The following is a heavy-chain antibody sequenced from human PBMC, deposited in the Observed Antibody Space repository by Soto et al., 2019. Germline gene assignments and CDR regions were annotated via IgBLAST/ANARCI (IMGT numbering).Heavy chain of an antibody. J-gene: IGHJ6*02. V-gene: IGHV4-30-2*01. CDR2: IYHSGST. Sequence: SETLSLTCAVSGGSISSGGYSWSWIRQPPGKGLEWIGYIYHSGSTYCNPSLKSRVTISVDRSKNQFSLKLSSVTAADTAVYYCASGGATNYGMDVWGQGTTVTVSS. CDR1: GGSISSGGYS. CDR3: ASGGATNYGMDV. D-gene: IGHD3-16*01.